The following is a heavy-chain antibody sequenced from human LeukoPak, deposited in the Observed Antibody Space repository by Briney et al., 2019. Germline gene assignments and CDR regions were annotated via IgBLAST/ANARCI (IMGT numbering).Heavy chain of an antibody. CDR1: GSTFSIYG. J-gene: IGHJ4*02. Sequence: GGSLRLSCVASGSTFSIYGMHWVRQAPGKGLEWVAVMSYDGSNKYYADSVKGRFTISRDNSKNTLYLQMNSLRTEDTAVYYCANSHTSSWYYCNHWGQGTLVSVSS. D-gene: IGHD6-13*01. CDR3: ANSHTSSWYYCNH. V-gene: IGHV3-30*18. CDR2: MSYDGSNK.